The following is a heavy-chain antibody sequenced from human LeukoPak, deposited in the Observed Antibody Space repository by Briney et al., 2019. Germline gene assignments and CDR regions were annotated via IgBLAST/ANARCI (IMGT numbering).Heavy chain of an antibody. Sequence: GGSLRLSCAASGITFNIYTINWVRQAPGKGLEWVSSISSSGTNIYYADSVKGRFTVSRDNAKNSLFLQMYSLRAEDTAVYYCARFAGYCDSTSNCYSDYWGQGTLVTVSS. CDR2: ISSSGTNI. CDR3: ARFAGYCDSTSNCYSDY. CDR1: GITFNIYT. V-gene: IGHV3-21*01. J-gene: IGHJ4*02. D-gene: IGHD2-2*01.